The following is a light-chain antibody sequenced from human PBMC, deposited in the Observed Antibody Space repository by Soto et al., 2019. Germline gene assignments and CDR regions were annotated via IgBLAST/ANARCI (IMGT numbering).Light chain of an antibody. CDR3: QQYKNWPPYT. CDR1: QSVNTD. V-gene: IGKV3-15*01. Sequence: EIVMTQSPATLSVFPGERATLSCRASQSVNTDLAWYQQKPGQAPRLLIYGASTRATSIPARFSGSGSGTEFTLTISSLQSEDFAVYYCQQYKNWPPYTFGQGTKLEIK. CDR2: GAS. J-gene: IGKJ2*01.